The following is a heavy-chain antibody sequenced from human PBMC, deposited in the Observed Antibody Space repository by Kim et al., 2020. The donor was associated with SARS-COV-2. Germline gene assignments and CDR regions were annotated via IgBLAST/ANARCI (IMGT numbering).Heavy chain of an antibody. V-gene: IGHV1-69*13. Sequence: SVKVSCKASGGTFSSYAISWVRQAPGQGLEWMGGIIPIFGTANYAQKFQGRVTITADESTSTAYMELSSLRSEDTAVYYCARRYSYGLNPYYYYGMDVWGQGTTVTVSS. CDR2: IIPIFGTA. J-gene: IGHJ6*02. CDR1: GGTFSSYA. CDR3: ARRYSYGLNPYYYYGMDV. D-gene: IGHD5-18*01.